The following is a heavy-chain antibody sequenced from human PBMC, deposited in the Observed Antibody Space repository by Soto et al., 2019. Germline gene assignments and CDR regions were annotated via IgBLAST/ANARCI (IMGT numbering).Heavy chain of an antibody. Sequence: PGGSLRLSCAASGFTFSNYAMSWVRQAQGKGLEWVSAISGSGGSTYYADSVKGRFTISRDNSKNTLYLQMNSLRAEDTAVYYCAKASTYDILTGPDAFDIWGQGTMVTVSS. D-gene: IGHD3-9*01. CDR2: ISGSGGST. J-gene: IGHJ3*02. V-gene: IGHV3-23*01. CDR1: GFTFSNYA. CDR3: AKASTYDILTGPDAFDI.